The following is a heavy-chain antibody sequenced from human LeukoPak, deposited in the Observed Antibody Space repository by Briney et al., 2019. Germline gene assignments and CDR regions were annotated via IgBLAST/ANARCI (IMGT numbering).Heavy chain of an antibody. CDR2: IYYSGST. CDR3: ARSSEGRYYYDSSGYSYYYYYMDV. J-gene: IGHJ6*03. CDR1: GGSISSYY. V-gene: IGHV4-59*01. D-gene: IGHD3-22*01. Sequence: SETLSLTCTVSGGSISSYYWSWIRQPPGKGLEWIGYIYYSGSTNYNPSLKSRVTISVDTSKNQFSLKLNSVTAADTAVYYCARSSEGRYYYDSSGYSYYYYYMDVWGKGTTVTISS.